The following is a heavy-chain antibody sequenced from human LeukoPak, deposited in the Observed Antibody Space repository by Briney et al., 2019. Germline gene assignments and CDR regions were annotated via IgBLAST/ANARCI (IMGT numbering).Heavy chain of an antibody. Sequence: ASVKVSCKASGYTFTSYGISWVRQAPGQGLEWMGWISAYNGNTKYAQKLQGRVTMTTDTSTSTAYMELRSLRSDDTAVYYCARVPYCSGGSCYSGFDYWGQGTLVTVSS. J-gene: IGHJ4*02. V-gene: IGHV1-18*01. CDR2: ISAYNGNT. D-gene: IGHD2-15*01. CDR1: GYTFTSYG. CDR3: ARVPYCSGGSCYSGFDY.